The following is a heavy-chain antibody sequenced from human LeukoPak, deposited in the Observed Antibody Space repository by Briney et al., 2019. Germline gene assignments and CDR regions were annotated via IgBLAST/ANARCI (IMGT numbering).Heavy chain of an antibody. J-gene: IGHJ4*02. CDR3: ARGRWELLSYYFDY. CDR1: EFTFSSYS. D-gene: IGHD1-26*01. CDR2: ISGSGGST. Sequence: GGSLRLSCAASEFTFSSYSMNWVRQAPGKGLEWVSAISGSGGSTYYADSVKGRFTISRDNSKNTLYLQMNSLRAEDTAVYYCARGRWELLSYYFDYWGQGTLVTVSS. V-gene: IGHV3-23*01.